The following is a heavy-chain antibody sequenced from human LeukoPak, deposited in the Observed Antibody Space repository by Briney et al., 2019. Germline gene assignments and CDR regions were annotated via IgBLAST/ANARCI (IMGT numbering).Heavy chain of an antibody. D-gene: IGHD1-26*01. V-gene: IGHV3-21*01. CDR2: ITGSSYNK. CDR1: GFTFSDYA. Sequence: GGSLRLSCAASGFTFSDYALNWVRQAPGKGLEWISSITGSSYNKYYAESLKGRVTISRDNAKNSLCLQLDSLRAEDTAVYYCGVGASSASEFDYWGQGTLVTVSS. J-gene: IGHJ4*02. CDR3: GVGASSASEFDY.